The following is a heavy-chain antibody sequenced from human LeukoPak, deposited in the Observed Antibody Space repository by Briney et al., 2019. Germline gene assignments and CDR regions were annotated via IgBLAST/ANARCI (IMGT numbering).Heavy chain of an antibody. CDR2: ISSSSSYI. J-gene: IGHJ4*02. D-gene: IGHD3-10*01. Sequence: PGGSLRLSCAASGFTFSSYSMKWVRQAPGKGLEWVSSISSSSSYIYYADSVKGRFTISRDNAKNSLYLQMNSLRAEDTAVYYCARDRVGSFDYWGQGTLVTVSS. CDR3: ARDRVGSFDY. V-gene: IGHV3-21*01. CDR1: GFTFSSYS.